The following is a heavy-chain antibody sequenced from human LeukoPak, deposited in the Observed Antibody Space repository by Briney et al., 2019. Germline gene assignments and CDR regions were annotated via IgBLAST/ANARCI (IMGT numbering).Heavy chain of an antibody. CDR3: ATDLTHYYGSGRGDY. CDR2: FDPEVGET. CDR1: GYTLTELP. D-gene: IGHD3-10*01. Sequence: ASVKVSCKVSGYTLTELPMHWVRQAPGKGLEWMGGFDPEVGETIYAQKFQGRVTMTEDTSTDTAYMELSSLRSEDTAVYYCATDLTHYYGSGRGDYWGQGTLVTVSS. V-gene: IGHV1-24*01. J-gene: IGHJ4*02.